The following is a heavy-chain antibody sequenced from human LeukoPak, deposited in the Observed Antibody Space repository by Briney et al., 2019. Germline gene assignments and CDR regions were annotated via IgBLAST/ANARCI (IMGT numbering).Heavy chain of an antibody. CDR1: GGSISSYY. CDR3: ARGLGSSTSFSYYYYGMDV. D-gene: IGHD2-2*01. J-gene: IGHJ6*02. Sequence: SETLSLTCTVSGGSISSYYWSWIRQPPGKGLEWIGYIYYSGTTNYNPSLKSRVTISVDTSKNQFSLKLSSVTAADTAVYYCARGLGSSTSFSYYYYGMDVWGQGTTVTVSS. CDR2: IYYSGTT. V-gene: IGHV4-59*12.